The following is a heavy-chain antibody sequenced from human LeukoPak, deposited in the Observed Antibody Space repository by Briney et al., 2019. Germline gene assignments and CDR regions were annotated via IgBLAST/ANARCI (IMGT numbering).Heavy chain of an antibody. D-gene: IGHD2-21*01. Sequence: GASVKVSCKPAVFTFTSYDIDSVREATGQGLEWMGWMKPNSGNTGYTQKFQGRVTMTRNTSISTAYMELSSLRSEDTAVYYCARGCEGVIGTDYWGQRTLVTVSS. CDR2: MKPNSGNT. CDR3: ARGCEGVIGTDY. V-gene: IGHV1-8*01. J-gene: IGHJ4*02. CDR1: VFTFTSYD.